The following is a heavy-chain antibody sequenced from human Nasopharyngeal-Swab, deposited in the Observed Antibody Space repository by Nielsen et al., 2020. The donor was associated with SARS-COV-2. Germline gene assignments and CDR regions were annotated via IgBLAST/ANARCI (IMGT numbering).Heavy chain of an antibody. CDR1: GFTFSSYT. V-gene: IGHV3-48*01. D-gene: IGHD2-2*01. J-gene: IGHJ6*03. CDR3: ARVSLGYCSSTSRYRSYYYYYYMDV. Sequence: GGSLRLSCAASGFTFSSYTINWVRQAPGKGLEWVSYISSSSSTKYYADSVKGRFTISRDNAKNSLYLQMNSLRAEDTAVYYCARVSLGYCSSTSRYRSYYYYYYMDVWGKGTTVTVSS. CDR2: ISSSSSTK.